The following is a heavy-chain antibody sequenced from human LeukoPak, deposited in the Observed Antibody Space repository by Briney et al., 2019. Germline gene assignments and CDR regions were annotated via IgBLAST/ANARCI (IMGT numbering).Heavy chain of an antibody. CDR2: INPSGGST. V-gene: IGHV1-46*01. J-gene: IGHJ5*02. CDR3: ARDVPTVDLEVPNWFDP. D-gene: IGHD3-3*01. CDR1: GYTFTSYY. Sequence: ASVKVSCKASGYTFTSYYMHWVRQAPGQGLEWMGIINPSGGSTSYAQKFQGRVTMTRDTSTSTVYMELSSLRSEDTAVYYCARDVPTVDLEVPNWFDPWGQGTLVTVSS.